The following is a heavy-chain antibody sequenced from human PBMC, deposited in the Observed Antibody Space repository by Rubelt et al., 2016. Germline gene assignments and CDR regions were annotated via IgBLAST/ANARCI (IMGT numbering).Heavy chain of an antibody. D-gene: IGHD2-2*01. CDR1: GGSITNYY. V-gene: IGHV4-59*08. CDR3: AGELPAAGAGWFDP. J-gene: IGHJ5*02. Sequence: QVQLQESGPGQVKPSETLSLTCTVSGGSITNYYWSWIRQPPGKGLEWIGYIYYSGNTNSNPSLKSRVTMSVDTSKNQVSLKLGSVTAADTAVFYCAGELPAAGAGWFDPWGQGTLVTVSS. CDR2: IYYSGNT.